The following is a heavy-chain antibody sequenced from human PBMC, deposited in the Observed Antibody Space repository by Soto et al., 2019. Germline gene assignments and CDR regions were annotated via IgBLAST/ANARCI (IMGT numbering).Heavy chain of an antibody. Sequence: ASVKVSCKASGYTFTSYAMHWVRQAPGQRLEWMGWINAGNGNTKYSQKFQGRVTITRDTSASTAYMELSSLRSEDTAVYYCARVSAPIAVAGTEGAFDIWGQGTMVTVS. J-gene: IGHJ3*02. D-gene: IGHD6-19*01. V-gene: IGHV1-3*01. CDR1: GYTFTSYA. CDR3: ARVSAPIAVAGTEGAFDI. CDR2: INAGNGNT.